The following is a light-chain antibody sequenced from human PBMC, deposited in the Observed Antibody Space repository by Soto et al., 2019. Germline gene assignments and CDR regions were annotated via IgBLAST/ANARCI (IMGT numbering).Light chain of an antibody. Sequence: DIQMTQSPSTLYASVGDTVTLTCRASQSINSWLAWYQQKPGKCPKLLIYKASNLESGVPSRFSGSGSGTEFTLTISSLQPDDYATYYCQQYNDYFTFGGGTQVEIK. CDR2: KAS. V-gene: IGKV1-5*03. CDR3: QQYNDYFT. CDR1: QSINSW. J-gene: IGKJ4*01.